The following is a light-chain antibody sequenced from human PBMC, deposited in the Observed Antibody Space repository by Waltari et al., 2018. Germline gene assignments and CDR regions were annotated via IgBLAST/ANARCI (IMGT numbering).Light chain of an antibody. CDR1: SGRIASNY. J-gene: IGLJ2*01. CDR2: EDN. Sequence: NSMLIQPHSVPESTGQTVTISYTRSSGRIASNYVHCYQQRPGSSPTNVMYEDNVRPSGVPDRFSGSIDRSSNSASLSISGLKTEDEADYYCQSYNSGNQMIFGGGTKLTVL. V-gene: IGLV6-57*01. CDR3: QSYNSGNQMI.